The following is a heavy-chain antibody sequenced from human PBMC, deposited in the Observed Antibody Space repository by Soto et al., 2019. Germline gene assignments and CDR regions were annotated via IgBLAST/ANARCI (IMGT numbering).Heavy chain of an antibody. V-gene: IGHV4-39*01. CDR3: ATTGGDDAFDI. D-gene: IGHD3-16*01. J-gene: IGHJ3*02. CDR2: IYYSGST. Sequence: SETLSLTCTVSGGSISSSSYYWGWIRQPPGKGLEWIGSIYYSGSTYYNPSLKSRVTISVDTSKNQFSLKRSSVTAADTAVYYCATTGGDDAFDIWGQGTMVTVSS. CDR1: GGSISSSSYY.